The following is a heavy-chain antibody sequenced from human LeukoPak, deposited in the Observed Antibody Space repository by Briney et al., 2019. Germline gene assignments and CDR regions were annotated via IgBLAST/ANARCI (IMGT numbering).Heavy chain of an antibody. D-gene: IGHD2-15*01. V-gene: IGHV1-2*02. CDR2: INPNSGGT. J-gene: IGHJ4*02. CDR1: GYTFTGYY. Sequence: ASVKVSCKASGYTFTGYYMHWVRQAPGQGLGWMGWINPNSGGTNYAQKFQGRVTMTRDTSISTAYMELSRLRSDDTAVYYCARDYCSGGSCYSFDYWGQGTLVTVSS. CDR3: ARDYCSGGSCYSFDY.